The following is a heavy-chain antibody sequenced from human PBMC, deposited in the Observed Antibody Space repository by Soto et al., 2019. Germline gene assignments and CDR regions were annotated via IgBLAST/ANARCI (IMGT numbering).Heavy chain of an antibody. CDR1: GGSISSSSHY. Sequence: PSETLSLTCTVSGGSISSSSHYWGWIRQPPGKGLEWIGNIYYSGSTHYNPSLKSRVTISVDTSKNQFSLKLSSVTAADRAVYYCVRVRMNYYYYGMEVWGQGTTVTVSS. J-gene: IGHJ6*02. V-gene: IGHV4-39*07. D-gene: IGHD2-15*01. CDR2: IYYSGST. CDR3: VRVRMNYYYYGMEV.